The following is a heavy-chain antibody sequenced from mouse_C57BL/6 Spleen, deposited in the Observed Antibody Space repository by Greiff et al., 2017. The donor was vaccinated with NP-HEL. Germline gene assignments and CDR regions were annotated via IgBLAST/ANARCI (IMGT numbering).Heavy chain of an antibody. D-gene: IGHD2-4*01. CDR3: ARDDYDGGYAMDY. CDR1: GFTFTDYY. J-gene: IGHJ4*01. CDR2: IRNKANGYTT. V-gene: IGHV7-3*01. Sequence: EVQRVESGGGLVQPGGSLSLSCAASGFTFTDYYMSWVRQPPGKALEWLGFIRNKANGYTTEYSASVKGRFTISRDNSQSILYLQMNALRAEDSATYDCARDDYDGGYAMDYWGQGTSVTVSS.